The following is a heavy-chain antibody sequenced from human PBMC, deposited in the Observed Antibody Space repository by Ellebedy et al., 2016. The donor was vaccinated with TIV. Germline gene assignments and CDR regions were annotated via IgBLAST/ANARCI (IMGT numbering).Heavy chain of an antibody. CDR3: ARLRGGVTDFDY. D-gene: IGHD3-3*01. CDR2: IKGDASDK. J-gene: IGHJ4*02. V-gene: IGHV3-7*01. Sequence: GESLKISCAASGFTFSSDWMSWVRQAPGKGLEWVASIKGDASDKRYLDSVKGRFTISRDNAKNSLFLQMDTLRAEDTAVYHCARLRGGVTDFDYWGQGTLVTVSS. CDR1: GFTFSSDW.